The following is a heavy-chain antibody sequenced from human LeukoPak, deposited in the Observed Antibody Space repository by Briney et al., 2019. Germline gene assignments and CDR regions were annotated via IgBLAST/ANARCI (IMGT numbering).Heavy chain of an antibody. V-gene: IGHV1-18*01. Sequence: ASVKASCKASGYTFTSYGISWVRQAPGQGLEWMGWISAYNGNTNYAQKLQGRVTMTTDTSTSTAYMELRSLRSDDTAVYYCARERVGDCSSTSCYGRFDYWGQGTLVTVSS. D-gene: IGHD2-2*01. J-gene: IGHJ4*02. CDR3: ARERVGDCSSTSCYGRFDY. CDR2: ISAYNGNT. CDR1: GYTFTSYG.